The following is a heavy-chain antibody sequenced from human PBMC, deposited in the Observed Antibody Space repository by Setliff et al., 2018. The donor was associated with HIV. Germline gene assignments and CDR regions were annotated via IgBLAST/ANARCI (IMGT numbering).Heavy chain of an antibody. Sequence: ASVKVSCKASGGTFNINAVTWVRQAPGQDLEWVGAIIPLFGTANYAQKFQGRVTITTDESTSTAYMDLSSLRSEDTAVYYCARDSGVSSGWKNWFDSWGQGTLVTVSS. D-gene: IGHD6-19*01. J-gene: IGHJ5*01. CDR3: ARDSGVSSGWKNWFDS. CDR2: IIPLFGTA. V-gene: IGHV1-69*05. CDR1: GGTFNINA.